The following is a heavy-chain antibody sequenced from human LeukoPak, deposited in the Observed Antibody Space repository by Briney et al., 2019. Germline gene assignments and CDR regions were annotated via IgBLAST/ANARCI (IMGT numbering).Heavy chain of an antibody. Sequence: ASVKVSCKASGYTFTSYGISWVRQAPGQGLEWMGWISAYNGNTNYAQKFQGRVTITRDTSASTAYMELSSLRSEDTAVYYCARTPSDTAMVPQDFDYWGQGTLVTVSS. CDR1: GYTFTSYG. J-gene: IGHJ4*02. CDR3: ARTPSDTAMVPQDFDY. CDR2: ISAYNGNT. V-gene: IGHV1-18*01. D-gene: IGHD5-18*01.